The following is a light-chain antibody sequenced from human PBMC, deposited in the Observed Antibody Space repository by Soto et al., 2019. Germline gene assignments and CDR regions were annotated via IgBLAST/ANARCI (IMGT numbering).Light chain of an antibody. CDR2: GAS. CDR3: QQYNDWWT. CDR1: QSVSNK. V-gene: IGKV3-15*01. Sequence: EIVMTQSPATLSVSPGERATLSCRASQSVSNKLAWYQQKPGQAPRLLIYGASTRPTGIPARFSGSGSGTEFTLIISSLQYEDFAVYYSQQYNDWWTFGQGTKVEI. J-gene: IGKJ1*01.